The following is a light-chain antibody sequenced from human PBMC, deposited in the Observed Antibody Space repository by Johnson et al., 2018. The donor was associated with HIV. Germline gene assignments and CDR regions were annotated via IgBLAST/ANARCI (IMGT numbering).Light chain of an antibody. J-gene: IGLJ1*01. CDR3: GTWDSSLGYV. CDR1: TSHIGNIS. V-gene: IGLV1-51*01. CDR2: NNK. Sequence: QSVLTQPPSVSAAAGQKVSISCSGNTSHIGNISVSWYQQFPGKPPKVLIYNNKKRPSGIPYRFSASKSGTSATLGITALQTGDEADYYCGTWDSSLGYVFGTGTKVTVL.